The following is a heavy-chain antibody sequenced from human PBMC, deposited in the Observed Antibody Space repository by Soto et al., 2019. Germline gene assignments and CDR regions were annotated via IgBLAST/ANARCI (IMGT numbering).Heavy chain of an antibody. J-gene: IGHJ6*02. CDR3: ARVMCGDCSAYYYYSMDV. D-gene: IGHD2-21*02. V-gene: IGHV3-21*01. CDR2: IGTTSGYI. CDR1: GFTFGTYT. Sequence: VSLRLSCTASGFTFGTYTMSWVRQAPGKGLEWVSSIGTTSGYIYYADSVRGRFTISRDNAGDSLYLQMSSLRAEDTAVYYCARVMCGDCSAYYYYSMDVWGQGTTVTVSS.